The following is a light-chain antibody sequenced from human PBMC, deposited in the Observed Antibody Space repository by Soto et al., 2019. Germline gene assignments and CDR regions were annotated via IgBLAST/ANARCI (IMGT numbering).Light chain of an antibody. CDR1: QSVSSN. CDR3: QQYNKWPPYT. V-gene: IGKV3-15*01. Sequence: EIVMTQSPANLSVSPGERATLSCRASQSVSSNLAWYQQKPGQGPRMLIYGASTRDTSIPARFSGSGSETEFTLTITSLQSEDFAVYYCQQYNKWPPYTFGQGTKREIK. J-gene: IGKJ2*01. CDR2: GAS.